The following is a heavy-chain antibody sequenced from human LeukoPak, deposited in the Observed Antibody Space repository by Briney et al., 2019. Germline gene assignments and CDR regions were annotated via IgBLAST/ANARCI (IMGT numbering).Heavy chain of an antibody. CDR2: IDSDGTLT. J-gene: IGHJ4*02. CDR3: ATNIGSG. D-gene: IGHD2/OR15-2a*01. CDR1: GFTFDTSW. Sequence: PGGSLRLSCAASGFTFDTSWMHWVRQAPGKGLVWVARIDSDGTLTSYVDSVKGRFTISRDNAKNTVYLQMNSLRAEDTAIYYCATNIGSGWGQGTLVTVSS. V-gene: IGHV3-74*01.